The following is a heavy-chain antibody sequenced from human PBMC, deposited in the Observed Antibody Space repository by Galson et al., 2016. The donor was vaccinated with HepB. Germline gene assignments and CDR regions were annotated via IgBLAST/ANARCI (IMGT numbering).Heavy chain of an antibody. Sequence: SVKVSCKASGYTFSSYGINWVRQAPGQGLEWMGWITSNNGNTKSAQKLQGRVTMTIDTSTSTAYMELRSLRSDDTAVYYCATDLPFGGLIGHYWGQGTLVTVSS. CDR1: GYTFSSYG. CDR3: ATDLPFGGLIGHY. V-gene: IGHV1-18*01. CDR2: ITSNNGNT. J-gene: IGHJ4*02. D-gene: IGHD3-16*02.